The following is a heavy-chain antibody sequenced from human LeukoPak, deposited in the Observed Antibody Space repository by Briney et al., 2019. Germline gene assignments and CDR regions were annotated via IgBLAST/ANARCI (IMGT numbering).Heavy chain of an antibody. J-gene: IGHJ5*02. CDR3: ARAPRGVRGVPWFDP. Sequence: ASVKVSCKASGYTFTGYYMHWVRQAPGQGLEWMGGIIPIFGTANYAQKFQGRVTITTDESTSTAYMELSSLRSEDTAVYYCARAPRGVRGVPWFDPWGQGTLVTVSS. D-gene: IGHD3-10*01. CDR1: GYTFTGYY. V-gene: IGHV1-69*05. CDR2: IIPIFGTA.